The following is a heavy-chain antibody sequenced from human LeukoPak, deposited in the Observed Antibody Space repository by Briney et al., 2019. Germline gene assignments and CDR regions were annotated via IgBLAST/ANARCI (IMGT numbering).Heavy chain of an antibody. CDR2: IHYSGIS. V-gene: IGHV4-59*02. J-gene: IGHJ4*02. CDR1: NASVSDYY. Sequence: PSETLSLTCTVSNASVSDYYWSWIRQPPGKGLEWIGYIHYSGISNYNPSLKSRVTISLDTSKNHLSLRLSSVTAADTAVYDCARVLTYFYGARTYSAARYYFDYWGQGTLVTVSS. D-gene: IGHD4/OR15-4a*01. CDR3: ARVLTYFYGARTYSAARYYFDY.